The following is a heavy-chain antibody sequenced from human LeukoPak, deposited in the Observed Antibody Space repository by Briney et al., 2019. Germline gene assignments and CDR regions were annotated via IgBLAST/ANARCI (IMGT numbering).Heavy chain of an antibody. Sequence: HPGRSLRLSCAASGFTFDDYAMHWVRQAPGKGLEWVSGISWNSGSIGYADSVKGRFTISRDNAKNSLYLQMNSLRAEDTAVYYCASYTAMVPADYWGQGTLVTVSS. CDR3: ASYTAMVPADY. CDR2: ISWNSGSI. J-gene: IGHJ4*02. D-gene: IGHD5-18*01. V-gene: IGHV3-9*01. CDR1: GFTFDDYA.